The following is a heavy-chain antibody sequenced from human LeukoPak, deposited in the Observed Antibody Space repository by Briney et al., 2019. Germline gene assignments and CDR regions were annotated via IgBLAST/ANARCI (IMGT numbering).Heavy chain of an antibody. CDR2: IWYDGSNK. V-gene: IGHV3-33*01. CDR3: ARDGVAGTYYFDY. CDR1: GLTFSSYG. D-gene: IGHD1-1*01. J-gene: IGHJ4*02. Sequence: GGSLRLSCAASGLTFSSYGMHWVRQAPGKGLEWVAVIWYDGSNKYYADSVKGRFTISRDNSKNTLYLQMNSLRAEDTAVYYCARDGVAGTYYFDYWGQGTLVTVSS.